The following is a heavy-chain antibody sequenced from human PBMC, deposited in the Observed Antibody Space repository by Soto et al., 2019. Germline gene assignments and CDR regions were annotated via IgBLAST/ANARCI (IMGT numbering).Heavy chain of an antibody. CDR2: INASNGNT. D-gene: IGHD2-15*01. J-gene: IGHJ6*02. CDR1: GGTFSGYT. Sequence: GASVKVSCKASGGTFSGYTISLVRQAPGQGLEWMGWINASNGNTKYSQKFQGRVTITRDTSASTAYMELSSLRSEDTAVYYCARDLSYCSGGSCYPWLYYGMDVWGQGTTVTVSS. V-gene: IGHV1-3*01. CDR3: ARDLSYCSGGSCYPWLYYGMDV.